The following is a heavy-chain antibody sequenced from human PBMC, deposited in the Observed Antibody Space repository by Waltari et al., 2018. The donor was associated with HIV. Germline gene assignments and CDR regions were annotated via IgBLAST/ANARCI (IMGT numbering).Heavy chain of an antibody. Sequence: QVHLVQSGAEVKRPGASVKVSCKTSGYTFASYAVHWVRQATGQGLEWMGWMNPNSGNTGYAQRFQGRVTMTRNTSISTAYMELSSLRSGDTAVYYCARARSGWYAPHMDVWGQGTPVTVSS. CDR2: MNPNSGNT. D-gene: IGHD6-19*01. CDR1: GYTFASYA. CDR3: ARARSGWYAPHMDV. J-gene: IGHJ6*02. V-gene: IGHV1-8*01.